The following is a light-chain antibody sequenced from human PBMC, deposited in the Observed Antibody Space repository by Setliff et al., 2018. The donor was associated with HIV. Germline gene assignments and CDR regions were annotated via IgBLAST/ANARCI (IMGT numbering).Light chain of an antibody. CDR3: CSYAGSSTYV. V-gene: IGLV2-14*03. CDR1: SSDVGGYNH. J-gene: IGLJ1*01. CDR2: DVG. Sequence: QSALTQPASVSGSPGQSITISCTGTSSDVGGYNHVSWYQQHPGKAPKLIIFDVGNRPSGVSNRFSGSKSGNTASLTISGLQAEDEADYYCCSYAGSSTYVFGTGTKVTVL.